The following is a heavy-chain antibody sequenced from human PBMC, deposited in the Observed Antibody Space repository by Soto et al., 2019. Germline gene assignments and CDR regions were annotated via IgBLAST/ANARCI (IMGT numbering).Heavy chain of an antibody. J-gene: IGHJ4*02. CDR3: AKDRIAVAGIACY. D-gene: IGHD6-19*01. CDR1: GFTFSSYG. Sequence: GGSLRLSCAASGFTFSSYGMHWVRQAPGKGLEWVAVISYDGSNKYYADSVKGRFTISRDNSKNTLYLQMNSLRAEDTAVYYCAKDRIAVAGIACYWGQGTLVTVSS. V-gene: IGHV3-30*18. CDR2: ISYDGSNK.